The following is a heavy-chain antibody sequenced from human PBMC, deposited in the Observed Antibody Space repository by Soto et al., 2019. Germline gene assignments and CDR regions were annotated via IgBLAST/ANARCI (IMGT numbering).Heavy chain of an antibody. D-gene: IGHD7-27*01. J-gene: IGHJ4*02. V-gene: IGHV4-34*01. CDR1: GGSFSGYY. CDR2: INHSGST. Sequence: QVQLQQWGAGLLKPSETLSLTCAVYGGSFSGYYWSWIRQPPGKGLEWIGEINHSGSTNYNPSLKSRVTISVDTSKNQFSLKLSSVTAADTAVYYCARGCRTTPTLTGFFDYWRQGTLVTVSS. CDR3: ARGCRTTPTLTGFFDY.